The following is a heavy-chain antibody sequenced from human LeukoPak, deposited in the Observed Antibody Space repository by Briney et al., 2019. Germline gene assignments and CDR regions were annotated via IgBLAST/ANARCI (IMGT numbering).Heavy chain of an antibody. D-gene: IGHD3-22*01. V-gene: IGHV4-39*07. CDR3: AREVGADSSGYYDY. CDR1: GGSISSSSYY. CDR2: IYYSGST. Sequence: SETLSLTCTVSGGSISSSSYYWGWIRQPPGKGLEWIGSIYYSGSTYYNPSLKSRVTISVDTSKNQFSLKLSSVTAADTAVYYCAREVGADSSGYYDYWGQGTLVTVSS. J-gene: IGHJ4*02.